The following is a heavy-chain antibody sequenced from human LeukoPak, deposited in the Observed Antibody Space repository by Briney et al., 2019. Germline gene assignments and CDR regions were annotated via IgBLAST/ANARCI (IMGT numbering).Heavy chain of an antibody. Sequence: PGGSLRLSCAASGFIFDDFGLSWVRPAPGRGLEWVSAINWSGLNTAYTDSVKGRFSISRDNAKNSLYLQMNNLTAEDTALYYCARTLTHSTRCYDQWGQGTLVTVSS. CDR1: GFIFDDFG. CDR3: ARTLTHSTRCYDQ. J-gene: IGHJ4*02. D-gene: IGHD2-2*01. V-gene: IGHV3-20*04. CDR2: INWSGLNT.